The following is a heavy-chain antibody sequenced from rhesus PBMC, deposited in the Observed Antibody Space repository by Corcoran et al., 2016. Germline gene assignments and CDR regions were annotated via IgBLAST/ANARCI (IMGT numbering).Heavy chain of an antibody. CDR3: ARLRSGDYYSFDY. Sequence: QVQLQGSGPGVVKPSETLSLTCAVSGGSISDSYRWSWISRPPGKGLEWIGDVYRSSTSTNYNPSLKIRVTISKDTSKNQFSVKLSSVTAADTAVYYCARLRSGDYYSFDYWGQGVLVTVSS. J-gene: IGHJ4*01. V-gene: IGHV4S10*01. D-gene: IGHD3-34*01. CDR2: VYRSSTST. CDR1: GGSISDSYR.